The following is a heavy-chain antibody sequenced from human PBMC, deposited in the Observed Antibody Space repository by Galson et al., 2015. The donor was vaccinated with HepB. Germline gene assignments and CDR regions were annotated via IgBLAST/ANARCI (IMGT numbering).Heavy chain of an antibody. CDR3: ATGYCTGDICYSVGMDV. Sequence: SVKVSCKASGYTLTRYHIHWVRQAPGQGLEWMGMVNPSGGTTSNAQKFQDRVTMTRDTSTSTVYMELSSLRSEDTAVYYCATGYCTGDICYSVGMDVWGQGTTVTVSS. V-gene: IGHV1-46*01. CDR1: GYTLTRYH. J-gene: IGHJ6*02. D-gene: IGHD2-15*01. CDR2: VNPSGGTT.